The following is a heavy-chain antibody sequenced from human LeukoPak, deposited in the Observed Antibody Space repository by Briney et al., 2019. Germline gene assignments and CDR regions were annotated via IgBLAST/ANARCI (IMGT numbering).Heavy chain of an antibody. CDR3: ARYSSSSWYTFDY. V-gene: IGHV3-33*04. D-gene: IGHD6-13*01. Sequence: GGPVTLPCAACGFTYCRYRVLCPPHARDKGRVGVADIWYGGYNKQYPHSVKVRFPISRDNSKNTLYLQMNSLRAEDTAVYYCARYSSSSWYTFDYWGQGTLVTVSS. CDR1: GFTYCRYR. J-gene: IGHJ4*02. CDR2: IWYGGYNK.